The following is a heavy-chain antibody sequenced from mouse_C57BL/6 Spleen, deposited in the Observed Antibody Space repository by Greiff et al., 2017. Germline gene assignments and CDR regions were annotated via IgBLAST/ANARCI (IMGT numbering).Heavy chain of an antibody. J-gene: IGHJ4*01. D-gene: IGHD2-4*01. CDR2: ISDGGSYT. V-gene: IGHV5-4*01. CDR1: GFTFSSYA. Sequence: EVQGVESGGGLVKPGGSLKLSCAASGFTFSSYAMSWVRQTPEKRLEWVATISDGGSYTYYPDNVKGRFTISRDNAKNNLYLQMSHLKSEDTAMYYCARESGYDYDEFYAMDDWGQGTSVTVSS. CDR3: ARESGYDYDEFYAMDD.